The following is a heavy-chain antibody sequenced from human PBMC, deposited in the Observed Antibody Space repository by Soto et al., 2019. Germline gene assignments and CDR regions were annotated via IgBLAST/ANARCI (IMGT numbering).Heavy chain of an antibody. J-gene: IGHJ4*02. Sequence: PGGSLRLSCAASGFTFSNYSMSWVRQAPGKGLEWVSGMNSGGRTYYADSVKGRVTISVDTSKNQFSLKLSSVTAADTAVYYCARTYYYDSSGYYPRAKYYFDYWGQGTLVTVSS. D-gene: IGHD3-22*01. CDR3: ARTYYYDSSGYYPRAKYYFDY. V-gene: IGHV3-23*01. CDR1: GFTFSNYS. CDR2: MNSGGRT.